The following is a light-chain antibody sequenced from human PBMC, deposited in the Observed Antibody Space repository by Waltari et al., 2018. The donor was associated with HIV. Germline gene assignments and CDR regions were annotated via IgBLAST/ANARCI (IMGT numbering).Light chain of an antibody. V-gene: IGLV2-8*01. CDR1: SSDAGDDNY. Sequence: QSALTQPPPASGSPGPSVTISCPGISSDAGDDNYVSWYQQSTGKAPKFIIYEGKRRPPGGLDCFSGSKAGSTAYLTGAGRQAADEAEYYCSSYAGSSTGVFGGGTKLTVL. CDR2: EGK. J-gene: IGLJ3*02. CDR3: SSYAGSSTGV.